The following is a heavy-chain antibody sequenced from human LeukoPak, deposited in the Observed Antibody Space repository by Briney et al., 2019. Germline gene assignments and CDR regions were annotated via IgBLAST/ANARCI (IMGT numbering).Heavy chain of an antibody. Sequence: GGSLRLSCAASGFTFSSYGMHWVRQAPGKGLEWVAVIWYDGSNKYYADSVKGRFTISRDNSKNTLYLQMNSLRAEDTAVYYCAKDNGAAAGSMDDWGKGTTVTVSS. CDR2: IWYDGSNK. CDR1: GFTFSSYG. D-gene: IGHD6-13*01. V-gene: IGHV3-33*06. J-gene: IGHJ6*03. CDR3: AKDNGAAAGSMDD.